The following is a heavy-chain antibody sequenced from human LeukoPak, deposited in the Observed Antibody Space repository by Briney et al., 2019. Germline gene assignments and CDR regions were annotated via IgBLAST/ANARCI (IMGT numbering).Heavy chain of an antibody. CDR1: GFTFNRYA. CDR3: VRLSDGGFDY. J-gene: IGHJ4*02. D-gene: IGHD3-16*01. V-gene: IGHV3-64D*06. Sequence: GGSLRLSCSASGFTFNRYAMHWVRQAPGKGLEDISAISNDGRTTYYADSVKGRLTVSRDYSKNTLFLQMSSLRPDDTAVYSYVRLSDGGFDYWGQGTLVTVSS. CDR2: ISNDGRTT.